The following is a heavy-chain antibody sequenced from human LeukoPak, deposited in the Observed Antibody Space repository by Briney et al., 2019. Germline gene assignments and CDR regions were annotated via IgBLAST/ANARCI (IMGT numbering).Heavy chain of an antibody. J-gene: IGHJ4*02. CDR1: GFTFSSYA. Sequence: PGGSLRLSCAASGFTFSSYAMSWVRQAPGKGLEWVSAVTGSGGSTYYADSVRGRFTISRDKSKNTLFLQLDSLRVEDTAVYYCAKEDPAIILGIDYWGQGALVIVSS. CDR2: VTGSGGST. CDR3: AKEDPAIILGIDY. D-gene: IGHD5-18*01. V-gene: IGHV3-23*01.